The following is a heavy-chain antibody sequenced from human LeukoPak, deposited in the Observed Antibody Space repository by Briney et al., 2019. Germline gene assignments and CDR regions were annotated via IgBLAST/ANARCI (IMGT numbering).Heavy chain of an antibody. J-gene: IGHJ1*01. CDR3: ARDGSGSYYKYFQH. CDR2: ISSGSSTI. D-gene: IGHD3-10*01. V-gene: IGHV3-48*02. CDR1: GFIFSSYS. Sequence: GGTLRLSCAASGFIFSSYSMSWVRQAPGKGLEWVSYISSGSSTIYYADSVKGRLTISRDNAKNSLYLQMNSLRDEDTAVYYCARDGSGSYYKYFQHWGQGTLVTVSS.